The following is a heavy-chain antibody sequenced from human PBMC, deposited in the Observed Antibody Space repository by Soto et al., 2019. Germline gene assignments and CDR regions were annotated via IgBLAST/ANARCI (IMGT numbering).Heavy chain of an antibody. CDR3: ARPEYSSLSYGMDV. V-gene: IGHV3-48*02. CDR2: ISSSSSTI. J-gene: IGHJ6*02. CDR1: GFTFSSYS. Sequence: GGALRLSCAASGFTFSSYSMNWVLQAPGKGLEWVSYISSSSSTIYYADSVKGRFTISRDNAKNSLYLQMNSLRDEDTAVYYCARPEYSSLSYGMDVWGQGTTLTVSS. D-gene: IGHD6-6*01.